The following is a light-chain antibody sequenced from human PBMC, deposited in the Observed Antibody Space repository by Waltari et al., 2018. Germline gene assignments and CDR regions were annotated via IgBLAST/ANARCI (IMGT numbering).Light chain of an antibody. CDR3: SSYTSTSSPWV. J-gene: IGLJ3*02. CDR1: RSDIGLYNF. CDR2: GVS. Sequence: QSALTQPASVSGSPGQSITTSCTGTRSDIGLYNFVPYYQQPPDKAPKPVIYGVSNRPSGVSNRFSGSKSGNTASLTISGLQAEDEADYYCSSYTSTSSPWVFGGGTKLTVL. V-gene: IGLV2-14*03.